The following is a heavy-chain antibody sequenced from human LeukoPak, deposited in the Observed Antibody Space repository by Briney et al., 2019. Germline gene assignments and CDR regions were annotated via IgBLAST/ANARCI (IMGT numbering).Heavy chain of an antibody. D-gene: IGHD1-26*01. V-gene: IGHV4-4*07. J-gene: IGHJ4*02. Sequence: SETLSLTCTVSGDSISNYYWSWIRQPAGKGLEWIGSIYYSGSTYYNPSLKSRVTISVDTSKNQFSLKLSSVTAADTAVYYCARRGPGSYKTGFDYWGQGTLVTVSS. CDR2: IYYSGST. CDR1: GDSISNYY. CDR3: ARRGPGSYKTGFDY.